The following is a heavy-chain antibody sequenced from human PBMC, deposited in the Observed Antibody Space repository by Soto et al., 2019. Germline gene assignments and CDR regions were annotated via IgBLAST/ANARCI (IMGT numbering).Heavy chain of an antibody. V-gene: IGHV1-8*01. J-gene: IGHJ3*02. CDR2: MNPNSGNT. CDR3: ARGGITIFGVVQKDAFDI. CDR1: GYTFTSYD. Sequence: ASVKVSCKASGYTFTSYDINWVRQATGQGLEWMGWMNPNSGNTGYAQKFQGRVTMTRNTSISTAYMELSSLRSEDTAVYYCARGGITIFGVVQKDAFDIWAQGTMVTVSS. D-gene: IGHD3-3*01.